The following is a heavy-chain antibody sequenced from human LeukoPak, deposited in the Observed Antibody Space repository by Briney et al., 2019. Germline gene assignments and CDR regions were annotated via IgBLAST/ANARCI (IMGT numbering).Heavy chain of an antibody. CDR2: INPDGSQK. V-gene: IGHV3-7*01. D-gene: IGHD5-24*01. Sequence: GGSLTLSCEASGFTFSGNWMSWVRQAPGKGLEWVASINPDGSQKLYVDSVKGRFTTSRDNTKSSLYLQMNSLGAEDTAMYYCAKLLGTATTYDSRGQGTRVTVSS. CDR1: GFTFSGNW. CDR3: AKLLGTATTYDS. J-gene: IGHJ4*02.